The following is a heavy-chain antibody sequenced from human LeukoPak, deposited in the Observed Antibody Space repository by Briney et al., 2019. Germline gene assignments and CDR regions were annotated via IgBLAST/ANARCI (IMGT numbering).Heavy chain of an antibody. CDR3: TSSGYSYYY. J-gene: IGHJ4*02. Sequence: GGSLKLSCAASGFTFSGSAMHWIRQASGKGLEWVGRIRSKANSYATAYAASVKGRFTISRDDSKNTAYLQMNSLKTEDTAVYYCTSSGYSYYYWGQGTLVTVSS. D-gene: IGHD5-18*01. V-gene: IGHV3-73*01. CDR2: IRSKANSYAT. CDR1: GFTFSGSA.